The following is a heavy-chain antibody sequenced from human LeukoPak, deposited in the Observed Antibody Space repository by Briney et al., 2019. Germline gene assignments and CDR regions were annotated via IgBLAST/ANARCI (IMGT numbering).Heavy chain of an antibody. CDR2: IRGSGGRT. Sequence: SGGSMSLSCALSRFTLSSFAMRWVRQAPGEGREWVSSIRGSGGRTYYADSGEGRSTISRDTPKNTIYPQVNSERGEDTAISVCESIPLPGAPAEPLDVWGKGNTVTVSS. V-gene: IGHV3-23*01. D-gene: IGHD1-14*01. CDR3: ESIPLPGAPAEPLDV. CDR1: RFTLSSFA. J-gene: IGHJ6*04.